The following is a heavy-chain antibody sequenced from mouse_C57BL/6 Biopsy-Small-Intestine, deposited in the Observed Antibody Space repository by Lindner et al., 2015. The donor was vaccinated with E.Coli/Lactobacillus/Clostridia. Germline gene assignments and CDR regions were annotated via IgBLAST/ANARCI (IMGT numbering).Heavy chain of an antibody. CDR1: GYAFSNYL. CDR3: TRDWVS. J-gene: IGHJ3*01. V-gene: IGHV1-54*02. CDR2: ILPGSGST. Sequence: VQLQESGSELVRPGTSVKVSCRASGYAFSNYLIEWVSQRPGQGLEWIGEILPGSGSTNYNEKFKGKATFTADTSSNTAYMQLSSLTTEDSAIYYCTRDWVSWGQGTLVTVSA. D-gene: IGHD4-1*01.